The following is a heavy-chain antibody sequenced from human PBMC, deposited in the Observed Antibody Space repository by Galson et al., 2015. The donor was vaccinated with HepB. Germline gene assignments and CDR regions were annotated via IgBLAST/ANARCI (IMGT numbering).Heavy chain of an antibody. CDR3: ARISMAGTFYFDY. J-gene: IGHJ4*02. CDR2: IYYSGST. V-gene: IGHV4-59*01. Sequence: SETLSLTCTVSGGSISSYYWSWIRQPPGKGLEWIGYIYYSGSTNYNPSLKSRVTISVDTSKNQFSLKLSSVTAADTAVYYCARISMAGTFYFDYWGQGTLVTVSS. D-gene: IGHD6-19*01. CDR1: GGSISSYY.